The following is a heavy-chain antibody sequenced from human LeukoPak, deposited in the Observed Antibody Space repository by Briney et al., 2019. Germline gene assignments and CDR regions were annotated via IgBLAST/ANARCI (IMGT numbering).Heavy chain of an antibody. CDR1: GYPFNGFY. CDR2: INPNNGGT. CDR3: VRGVYYYYMDV. Sequence: GASVKVSFKASGYPFNGFYIHWVRQAPGQGLEWMGWINPNNGGTNYAQKFQGRVTMIRDTSISTASMELSRLTFGDTAMYYCVRGVYYYYMDVWGKGTTVTVSS. J-gene: IGHJ6*03. V-gene: IGHV1-2*02. D-gene: IGHD3-10*01.